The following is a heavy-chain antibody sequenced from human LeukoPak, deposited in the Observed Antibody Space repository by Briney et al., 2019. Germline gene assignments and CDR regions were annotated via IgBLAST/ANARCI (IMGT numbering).Heavy chain of an antibody. J-gene: IGHJ3*02. CDR2: IYHSGST. Sequence: PSETLSLTCAVSGYSISSGYYWGWIRQPPGKGLEWIGSIYHSGSTYYNPSLKSRVTISVDTSKNQFSLKLSSATAADTAVYYCARDQVRGWGGAFDIWGQGTMVTVSS. CDR3: ARDQVRGWGGAFDI. CDR1: GYSISSGYY. D-gene: IGHD3-10*01. V-gene: IGHV4-38-2*02.